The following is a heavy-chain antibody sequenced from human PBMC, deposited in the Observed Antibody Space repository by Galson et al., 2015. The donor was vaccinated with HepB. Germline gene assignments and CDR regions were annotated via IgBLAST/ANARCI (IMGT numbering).Heavy chain of an antibody. Sequence: SLRLSCAASGFTFDDYAMHWVRQAPGKGLEWVSGISWNSGSIGYADSVKGRFTISRDNAKNSLYLQMNSLRAEDTALYYCHGSGGSYDDIFDYWGQGTLVTVSS. V-gene: IGHV3-9*01. CDR2: ISWNSGSI. CDR3: HGSGGSYDDIFDY. CDR1: GFTFDDYA. J-gene: IGHJ4*02. D-gene: IGHD1-26*01.